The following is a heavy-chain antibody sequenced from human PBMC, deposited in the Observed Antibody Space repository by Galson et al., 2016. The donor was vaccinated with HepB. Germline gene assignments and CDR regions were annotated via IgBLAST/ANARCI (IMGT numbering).Heavy chain of an antibody. J-gene: IGHJ4*02. Sequence: SLRLSCAASGFTFGTYAMSWVRQAPGKGLEWVASISHDGSNSYHVDSVKGRFTISRDNFKSTLYLEMNSLRGEDTAIYYCAKGDYDVLRYSDHWGQGTLVTVSS. D-gene: IGHD3-9*01. CDR1: GFTFGTYA. V-gene: IGHV3-30*18. CDR3: AKGDYDVLRYSDH. CDR2: ISHDGSNS.